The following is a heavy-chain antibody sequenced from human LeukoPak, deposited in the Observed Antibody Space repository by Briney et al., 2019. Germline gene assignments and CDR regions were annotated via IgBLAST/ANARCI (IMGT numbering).Heavy chain of an antibody. CDR2: ISAYNGNT. V-gene: IGHV1-18*01. CDR1: GYTFTSYG. J-gene: IGHJ6*02. CDR3: ARDLGVYCSSTSCYVSLLFGYYYYGMDV. Sequence: ASVKVSCKASGYTFTSYGISWVRQAPGQGLEWMGWISAYNGNTNYAQKLQGRVTMTTDTSTSTAYMELRSLRSDDTAVYYCARDLGVYCSSTSCYVSLLFGYYYYGMDVWGQGTTVTVSS. D-gene: IGHD2-2*01.